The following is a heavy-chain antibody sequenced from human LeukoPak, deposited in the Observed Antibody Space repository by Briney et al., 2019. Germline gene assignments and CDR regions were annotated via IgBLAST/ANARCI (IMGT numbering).Heavy chain of an antibody. D-gene: IGHD2-15*01. CDR3: AREFGSSRYFDY. CDR2: INSDGSFT. CDR1: GFTFSSYW. J-gene: IGHJ4*02. V-gene: IGHV3-74*01. Sequence: PGGSLRLSCAASGFTFSSYWMHWVRQAPGKGLVWVSRINSDGSFTNYADSVKGRFTISRDNAKNTLYLQMNSLGAEDTAVYYCAREFGSSRYFDYWGQGIPVTVSS.